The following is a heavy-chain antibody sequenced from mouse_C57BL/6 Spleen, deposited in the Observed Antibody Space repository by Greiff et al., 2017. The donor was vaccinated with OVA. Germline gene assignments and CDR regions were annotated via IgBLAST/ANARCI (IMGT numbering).Heavy chain of an antibody. J-gene: IGHJ3*01. CDR3: ARWGDGNYGAY. Sequence: VQLVESGAELARPGASVKLSCKASGYTFTSYGISWVKQRTGQGLEWIGEIYPRSGNTYYNEKFKGKATLTADKSSSTAYMELRSLTSEDSAVYFCARWGDGNYGAYWGQGTLVTVSA. CDR1: GYTFTSYG. D-gene: IGHD2-1*01. V-gene: IGHV1-81*01. CDR2: IYPRSGNT.